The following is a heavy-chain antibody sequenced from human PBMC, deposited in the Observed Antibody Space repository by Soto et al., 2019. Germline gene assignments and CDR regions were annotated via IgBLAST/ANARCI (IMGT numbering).Heavy chain of an antibody. CDR3: ARGSGSSWFDY. CDR1: GYTFTANY. J-gene: IGHJ4*02. V-gene: IGHV1-2*02. Sequence: QVQLVQSGAEVKGPGASVKVSCRPSGYTFTANYIHWVRQAPGQGLEWMGWMATRTGDTRFAQKFQGRVTMNRDTSIGTAYMELTTLTLDDTAVYYCARGSGSSWFDYWGQGTQVAVSS. CDR2: MATRTGDT. D-gene: IGHD6-25*01.